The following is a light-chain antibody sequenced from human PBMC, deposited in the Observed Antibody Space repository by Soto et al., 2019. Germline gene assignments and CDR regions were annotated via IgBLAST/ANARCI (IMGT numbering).Light chain of an antibody. CDR3: QQYGGSALYT. J-gene: IGKJ2*01. CDR2: AAS. Sequence: EIVLTQSPGTLSLSPGERATLSCRASQNISSSYLAWYQQKPGQAPRLLIHAASSRATGIPDRFSGSGSGTDFTLTISIPETEDFAVYYCQQYGGSALYTFGQGTKLEIK. CDR1: QNISSSY. V-gene: IGKV3-20*01.